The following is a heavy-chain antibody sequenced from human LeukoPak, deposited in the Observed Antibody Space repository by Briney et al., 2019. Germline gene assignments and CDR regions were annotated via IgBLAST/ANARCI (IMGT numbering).Heavy chain of an antibody. V-gene: IGHV4-59*01. Sequence: SGTLSLTCTVSGDSISSYYWSWIRQPPGKGLEWIGYIYYSGSTNYNPSLKSRVTISVDTSKNQFSLKLSSVTAADTAMYYCARVRYSSGWHNTPQYYFDYWGQGTLVTVSS. D-gene: IGHD6-19*01. CDR1: GDSISSYY. J-gene: IGHJ4*02. CDR3: ARVRYSSGWHNTPQYYFDY. CDR2: IYYSGST.